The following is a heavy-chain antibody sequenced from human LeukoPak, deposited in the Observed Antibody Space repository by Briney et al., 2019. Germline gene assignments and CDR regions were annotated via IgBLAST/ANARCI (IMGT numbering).Heavy chain of an antibody. CDR3: AREYINYVQDY. V-gene: IGHV3-33*01. Sequence: GGSLRLSCAASGFTFRTHGMHWVRQAPGKGLEWVAVIWSDGSYKYYADSVKGRFTISRDFSKNTLYLQMNSLRAEDTAVYYCAREYINYVQDYWGQGPLVTVSS. D-gene: IGHD4-11*01. CDR2: IWSDGSYK. J-gene: IGHJ4*02. CDR1: GFTFRTHG.